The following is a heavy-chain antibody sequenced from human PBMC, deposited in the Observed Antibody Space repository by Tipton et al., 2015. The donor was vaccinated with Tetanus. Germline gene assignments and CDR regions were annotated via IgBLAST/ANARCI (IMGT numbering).Heavy chain of an antibody. Sequence: QLVQSGGEVKRPGASVKVSCKTSGYTFISYGISWVRQAPGQGLEWMGWISGYSGDTNYAQRLQGRVTVTADTSTNTAYLELRSLRSDDTAVYFCARLVKQWLVPEDYWGQGTLVTVS. CDR3: ARLVKQWLVPEDY. J-gene: IGHJ4*02. CDR1: GYTFISYG. D-gene: IGHD6-19*01. V-gene: IGHV1-18*01. CDR2: ISGYSGDT.